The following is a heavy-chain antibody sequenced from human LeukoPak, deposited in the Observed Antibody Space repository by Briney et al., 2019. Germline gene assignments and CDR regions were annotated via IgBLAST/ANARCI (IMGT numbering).Heavy chain of an antibody. V-gene: IGHV1-8*01. CDR1: GYSFNIYE. CDR2: VNPNSGDT. J-gene: IGHJ5*02. CDR3: SRGPRFDP. Sequence: ASVKVSCKTSGYSFNIYEINWVRQATGQGLEWMGWVNPNSGDTDYAQKFQGRLTMTRNTSISTAYMELNGLRLEDTAVYYCSRGPRFDPWGQGTQVTVSS.